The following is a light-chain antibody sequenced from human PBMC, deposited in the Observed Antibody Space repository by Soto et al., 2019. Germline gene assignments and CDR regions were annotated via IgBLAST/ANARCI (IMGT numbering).Light chain of an antibody. CDR2: DVS. J-gene: IGLJ3*02. V-gene: IGLV2-14*01. Sequence: QSVLTQPASVSGSPGQSITISCTGTSSDVGGYNYVSWYQQHPGKAPKFMIYDVSNRPSGVSNRFSGSKSGNTASLTISGLQAEDEADYYCCSYTTSNTRQIVFGGGAKV. CDR1: SSDVGGYNY. CDR3: CSYTTSNTRQIV.